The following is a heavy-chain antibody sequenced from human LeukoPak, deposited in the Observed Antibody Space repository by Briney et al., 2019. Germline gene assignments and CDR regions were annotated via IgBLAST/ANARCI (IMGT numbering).Heavy chain of an antibody. CDR1: GYTFTSYY. J-gene: IGHJ5*02. CDR2: INPSGGST. Sequence: ASVKVSCKASGYTFTSYYMHWVRQAPGQGLEWMGIINPSGGSTSYAQKFQGRVTMTRDTSTSTVYMELSSLRSEDTAVYYCARDRTNYDFWSGYQTRPNWFDPWGQGTLVTVSS. D-gene: IGHD3-3*01. V-gene: IGHV1-46*01. CDR3: ARDRTNYDFWSGYQTRPNWFDP.